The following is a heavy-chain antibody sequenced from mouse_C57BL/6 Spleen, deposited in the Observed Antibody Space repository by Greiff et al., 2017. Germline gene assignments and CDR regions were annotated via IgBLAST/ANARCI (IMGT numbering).Heavy chain of an antibody. CDR3: AIYDYDEGRFDY. CDR2: IYPGDGDT. V-gene: IGHV1-82*01. D-gene: IGHD2-4*01. CDR1: GYAFSSSW. J-gene: IGHJ2*01. Sequence: VHLVESGPELVKPGASVKISCKASGYAFSSSWMNWVKQRPGKGLEWIGRIYPGDGDTNYNGKFKGKATLTADKSSSTAYMQLSSLTSEDSAVYFCAIYDYDEGRFDYWGQGTTLTVSS.